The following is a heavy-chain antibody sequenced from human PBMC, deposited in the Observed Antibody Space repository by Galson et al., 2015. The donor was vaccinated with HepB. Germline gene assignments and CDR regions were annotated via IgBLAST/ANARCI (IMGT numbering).Heavy chain of an antibody. CDR1: GFTFSSYA. J-gene: IGHJ5*02. CDR2: ISGSGGST. CDR3: AKEIGIAVAGYNWFDP. V-gene: IGHV3-23*01. D-gene: IGHD6-19*01. Sequence: SLRLSCAASGFTFSSYAMSWVRQAPGKGLEWVSAISGSGGSTYYADSVKGRFTISRDNSKNTLYLQMNSLRAEDTAVYYCAKEIGIAVAGYNWFDPWGQGTLVTVSS.